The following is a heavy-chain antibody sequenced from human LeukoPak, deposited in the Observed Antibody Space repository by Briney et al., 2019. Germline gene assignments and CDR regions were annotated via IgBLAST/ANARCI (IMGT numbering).Heavy chain of an antibody. CDR2: ISAYNGNT. CDR3: ARDLRDGYNFLSDY. V-gene: IGHV1-18*01. CDR1: GYTFTNYG. J-gene: IGHJ4*02. Sequence: ASVKVSCKASGYTFTNYGISWVRQAPGQGLEWMGWISAYNGNTNYAQKLQGRVTMTTDTSTNTAYMELRSLRSDDTAVYYCARDLRDGYNFLSDYWGQGTLVTVSS. D-gene: IGHD5-12*01.